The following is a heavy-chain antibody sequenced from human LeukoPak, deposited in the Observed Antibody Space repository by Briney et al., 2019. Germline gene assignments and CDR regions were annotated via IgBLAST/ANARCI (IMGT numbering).Heavy chain of an antibody. V-gene: IGHV3-30*02. J-gene: IGHJ4*02. D-gene: IGHD2-21*02. CDR1: GFTFSSYG. CDR3: AKDDQAYCGGDCYSEGRNGIDY. Sequence: GGSLRLSCAASGFTFSSYGMHWVRQAPGKGLEWVAFIRYDGSNKYYADSVKGRFTISRDNSKNTLYLQMNSLRAEDTAVYYCAKDDQAYCGGDCYSEGRNGIDYWGQGTLVTASS. CDR2: IRYDGSNK.